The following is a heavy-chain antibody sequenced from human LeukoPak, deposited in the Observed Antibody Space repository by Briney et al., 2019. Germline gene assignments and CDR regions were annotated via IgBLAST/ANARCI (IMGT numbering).Heavy chain of an antibody. D-gene: IGHD3-16*01. CDR1: GGSFSGYY. Sequence: SETLSLTCAVYGGSFSGYYWSWIRQPPGKGLEWIGEINHSGSTNYNPSLKSRVTISVDTSKNQFSLKLSSVTAADTAVYYCASRFPRYWGQGTLVTVSS. CDR3: ASRFPRY. CDR2: INHSGST. J-gene: IGHJ4*02. V-gene: IGHV4-34*01.